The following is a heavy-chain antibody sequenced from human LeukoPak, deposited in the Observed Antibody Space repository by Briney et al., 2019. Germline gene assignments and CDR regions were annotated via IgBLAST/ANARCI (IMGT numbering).Heavy chain of an antibody. CDR3: TRNTVTVHFDY. CDR2: IRSKAFGGTP. J-gene: IGHJ4*02. V-gene: IGHV3-49*03. Sequence: GGTLSLSCSASGFTFGDYAVSWFRKAPGKGLELVGFIRSKAFGGTPEYAASVRGRFTISRDDSKSIAYLQMNSLKTEDTAVYYCTRNTVTVHFDYWSQGTLVTVSS. D-gene: IGHD4-17*01. CDR1: GFTFGDYA.